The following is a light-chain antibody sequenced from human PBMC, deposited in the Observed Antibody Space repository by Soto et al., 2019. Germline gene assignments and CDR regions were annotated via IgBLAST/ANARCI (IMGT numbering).Light chain of an antibody. CDR1: QNIGSQ. J-gene: IGKJ4*01. CDR3: QQYHELPLT. V-gene: IGKV3D-15*01. CDR2: GAS. Sequence: EIVMTQSPATLSVSPGERATLSCRASQNIGSQLGWYQQKPGQTPRLLIYGASTRATGISGRFSGSGSGTDFTLTISNLQSEDFAVYYCQQYHELPLTFGGGTKVEIK.